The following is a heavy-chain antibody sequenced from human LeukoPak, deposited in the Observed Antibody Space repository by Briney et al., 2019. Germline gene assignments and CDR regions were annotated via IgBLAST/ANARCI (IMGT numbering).Heavy chain of an antibody. CDR1: GYTFTSYG. CDR2: INPTGDST. CDR3: AREASGGYFDY. Sequence: APVKVSCKATGYTFTSYGISWVRQAPGQGLEWVGLINPTGDSTNYAQNFRGRVTMTRDTSTSTVYMDLSSLRSEDTAVYYCAREASGGYFDYWGQGTLVTVSS. V-gene: IGHV1-46*01. D-gene: IGHD4-23*01. J-gene: IGHJ4*02.